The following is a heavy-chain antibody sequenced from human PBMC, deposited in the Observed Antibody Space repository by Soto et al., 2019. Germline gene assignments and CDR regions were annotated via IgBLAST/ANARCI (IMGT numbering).Heavy chain of an antibody. CDR3: ARGPTYYDILTPFDP. V-gene: IGHV4-39*07. CDR1: GGSISSSSYY. CDR2: IYYSGST. Sequence: SETLSLTCTVSGGSISSSSYYWGWIRQPPGKGLEWIGSIYYSGSTYYNPSLKSRVTISVDTSKNQFSLKLSSVTAADTVVYYCARGPTYYDILTPFDPWGQGTLVTVSS. J-gene: IGHJ5*02. D-gene: IGHD3-9*01.